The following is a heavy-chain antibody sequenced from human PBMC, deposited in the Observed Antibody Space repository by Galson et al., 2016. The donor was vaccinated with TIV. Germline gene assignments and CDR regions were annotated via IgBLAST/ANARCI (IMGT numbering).Heavy chain of an antibody. CDR3: ATALPYYDGYYFDY. CDR2: IYHTGGT. CDR1: GASITNPNW. J-gene: IGHJ4*02. D-gene: IGHD3-16*01. V-gene: IGHV4-4*02. Sequence: SETLSLTCAVSGASITNPNWWNWVRQPPGKGLEWVGQIYHTGGTNYSPSLKSRVTISIDKSKNEFSLKMTSVTAADTAVYYCATALPYYDGYYFDYWGTGALVAVSS.